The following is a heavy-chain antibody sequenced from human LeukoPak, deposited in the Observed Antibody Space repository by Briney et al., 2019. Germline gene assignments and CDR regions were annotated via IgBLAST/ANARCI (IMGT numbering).Heavy chain of an antibody. CDR2: MNPNSGNT. Sequence: ASVKVSCKASGYTFTSYDINWVRQATGQGLEWMGWMNPNSGNTGYAQKFQGRVTMTRNTSISTAYMELNSLRAEDTAEYYCAREALGEWHYDYWGQGTLVTVSS. V-gene: IGHV1-8*01. D-gene: IGHD3-16*01. CDR1: GYTFTSYD. CDR3: AREALGEWHYDY. J-gene: IGHJ4*02.